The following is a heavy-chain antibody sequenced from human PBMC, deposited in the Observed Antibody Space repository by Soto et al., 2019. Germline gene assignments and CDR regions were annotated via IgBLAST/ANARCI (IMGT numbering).Heavy chain of an antibody. CDR1: GFTFNIYW. Sequence: EVQLVESGGGLVQPGGSLRLSCVASGFTFNIYWMHWVRQAPGKGLEWVSRIDNDGSATTYADSVKGRFTISRDNAKNTLFLQMNTLRVDDTAVYYCARDNWNSYRGQGTLVTVSS. CDR2: IDNDGSAT. J-gene: IGHJ4*02. D-gene: IGHD1-1*01. CDR3: ARDNWNSY. V-gene: IGHV3-74*01.